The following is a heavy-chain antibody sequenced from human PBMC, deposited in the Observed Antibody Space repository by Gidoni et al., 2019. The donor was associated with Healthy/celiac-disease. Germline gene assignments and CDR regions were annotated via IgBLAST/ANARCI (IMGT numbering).Heavy chain of an antibody. D-gene: IGHD6-13*01. CDR1: GFPFSSYG. CDR2: ISYDGSNK. J-gene: IGHJ4*02. Sequence: QVQLVESGGGVVQPGRSLRLSCAASGFPFSSYGMHWVRQAPGKVLEWVAVISYDGSNKYYADSVKGRFTISRDNSKNTLYLQMNSLRAEDTAVYYCAKPGGTHQGSSWTYFDYWGQGTLVTVSS. V-gene: IGHV3-30*18. CDR3: AKPGGTHQGSSWTYFDY.